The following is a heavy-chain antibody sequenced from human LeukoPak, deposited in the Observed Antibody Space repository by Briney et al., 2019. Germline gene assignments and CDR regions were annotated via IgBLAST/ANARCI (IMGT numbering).Heavy chain of an antibody. D-gene: IGHD6-19*01. J-gene: IGHJ5*02. Sequence: ASVKVSCKASGYIFTAYYIHWVRQASGQGLEWMGWINHNSGGTNYAQKFQGRVTMTRDTSISTAYMEVSRLTADDTAVYYCARPTTAAVAGTAQDWFDPWGQRTLVTVSS. CDR2: INHNSGGT. CDR1: GYIFTAYY. CDR3: ARPTTAAVAGTAQDWFDP. V-gene: IGHV1-2*02.